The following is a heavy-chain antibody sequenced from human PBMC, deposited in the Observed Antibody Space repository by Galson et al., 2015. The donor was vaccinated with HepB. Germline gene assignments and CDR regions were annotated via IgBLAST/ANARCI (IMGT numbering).Heavy chain of an antibody. V-gene: IGHV3-48*04. CDR3: ARDRGGSGSYMSYYYGMDV. CDR1: TFIFSTYS. CDR2: ISSSSDII. J-gene: IGHJ6*02. D-gene: IGHD3-10*01. Sequence: SLRLSCAASTFIFSTYSMNWVRQAPGKGLEWVSYISSSSDIIYYADSVKGRFTISRDNAKNSLCLRMNSLRAEDTAVYYCARDRGGSGSYMSYYYGMDVWGQGTTVTVSS.